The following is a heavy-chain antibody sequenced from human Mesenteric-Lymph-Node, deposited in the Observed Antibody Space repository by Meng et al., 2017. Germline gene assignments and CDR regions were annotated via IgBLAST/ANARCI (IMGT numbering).Heavy chain of an antibody. Sequence: SETLSLTCAVYGGSFSGYYWTWIRQPPGKGLEWIGYIYYSGSTNYNPSLKSRVTISVDTSKNQFSLKLSSVTAADTAVYYCARDFSVVRGVNYYYGMDVWGQGTTVTVSS. CDR3: ARDFSVVRGVNYYYGMDV. CDR1: GGSFSGYY. CDR2: IYYSGST. J-gene: IGHJ6*02. D-gene: IGHD3-10*01. V-gene: IGHV4-59*01.